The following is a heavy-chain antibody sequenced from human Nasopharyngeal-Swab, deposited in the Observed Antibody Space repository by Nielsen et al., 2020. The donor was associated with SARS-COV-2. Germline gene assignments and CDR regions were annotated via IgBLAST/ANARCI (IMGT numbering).Heavy chain of an antibody. CDR1: GFTFSSYA. CDR3: AKDRDSGDDSDDYYHYYGMDV. D-gene: IGHD5-12*01. Sequence: GESLKISCAASGFTFSSYAMSWVRQAPGKGLEWVSAISGSGGTTYYADSVKGRFTISRDNSKNTLYPQMNSLRAEDTAIYYCAKDRDSGDDSDDYYHYYGMDVWGQGTTVTVSS. J-gene: IGHJ6*02. CDR2: ISGSGGTT. V-gene: IGHV3-23*01.